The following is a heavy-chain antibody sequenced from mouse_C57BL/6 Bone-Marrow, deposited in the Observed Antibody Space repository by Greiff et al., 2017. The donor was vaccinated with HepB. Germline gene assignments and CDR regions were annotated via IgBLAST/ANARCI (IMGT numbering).Heavy chain of an antibody. V-gene: IGHV1-76*01. CDR2: IYPGSGNT. D-gene: IGHD1-1*01. J-gene: IGHJ1*03. Sequence: QVHVKQSGAELVRPGASGKLSCKASGYTFTDYYINWVKQRPGQGLEWIARIYPGSGNTYYNEKFKGKATLTAENSSSTAYMQLSSLTSEDSAVYFCARRRSYYYGSSFYWYFDVWGTGTTVTVSS. CDR1: GYTFTDYY. CDR3: ARRRSYYYGSSFYWYFDV.